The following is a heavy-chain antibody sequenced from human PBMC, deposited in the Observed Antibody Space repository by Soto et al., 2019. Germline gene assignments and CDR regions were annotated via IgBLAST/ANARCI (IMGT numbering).Heavy chain of an antibody. Sequence: PSETLSLTCTVSGGSISSGPYSWGWIRQPPGKGLEWIGTFYYSGSTYYNPSLESRVTISVDTSKNQFSLKVSSVTAADTAMYYCARLGEYYQSLDPWGPGTLVTVSS. CDR2: FYYSGST. J-gene: IGHJ5*02. D-gene: IGHD2-2*01. V-gene: IGHV4-39*01. CDR1: GGSISSGPYS. CDR3: ARLGEYYQSLDP.